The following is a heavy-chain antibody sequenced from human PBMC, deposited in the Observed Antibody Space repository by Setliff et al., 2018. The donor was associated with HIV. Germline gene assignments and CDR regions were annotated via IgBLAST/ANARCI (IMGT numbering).Heavy chain of an antibody. Sequence: ASVKVSCKASGYTFTTYFLHWVRQAPGQGPEWMGIINPSGGTTEYAQKFQGRVTMTRDTSTSTVYMELRSLKSEDTAVYYCARGRGSQSYYYLDVWGKGTTVTVSS. V-gene: IGHV1-46*01. CDR2: INPSGGTT. CDR1: GYTFTTYF. D-gene: IGHD3-10*01. J-gene: IGHJ6*03. CDR3: ARGRGSQSYYYLDV.